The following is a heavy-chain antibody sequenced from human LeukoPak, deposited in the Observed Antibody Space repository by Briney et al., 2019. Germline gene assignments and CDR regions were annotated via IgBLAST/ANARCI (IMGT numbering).Heavy chain of an antibody. V-gene: IGHV3-7*01. CDR1: GFTFSSYW. J-gene: IGHJ4*02. Sequence: GGSPRLSCAASGFTFSSYWMSWVRQAPGEGLEWVANIKQDGSEKYYVDSVKGRFTISRDNAKNSLYLQMNSLRAEDTAVYYCARDIAAAGNARDYWGQGTLVTVSS. CDR3: ARDIAAAGNARDY. CDR2: IKQDGSEK. D-gene: IGHD6-13*01.